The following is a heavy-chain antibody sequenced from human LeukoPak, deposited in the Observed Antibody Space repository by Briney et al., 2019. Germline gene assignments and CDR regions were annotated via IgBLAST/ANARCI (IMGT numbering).Heavy chain of an antibody. V-gene: IGHV4-34*01. J-gene: IGHJ4*02. CDR2: INHSGST. D-gene: IGHD3-22*01. CDR3: ARARPSWYYDSSDYYDY. Sequence: PSETLSLTCAVFGGSFSGYYWSWIRQPPETGLEWIGEINHSGSTNYNPSLKSRVTISVDTSKNQISLKLSSVTAADTAVYYCARARPSWYYDSSDYYDYWGQGTLVTVSS. CDR1: GGSFSGYY.